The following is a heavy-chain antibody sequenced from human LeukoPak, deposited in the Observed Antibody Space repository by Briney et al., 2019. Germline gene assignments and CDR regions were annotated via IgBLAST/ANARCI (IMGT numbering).Heavy chain of an antibody. CDR3: ARFGSGSWGSWFDP. V-gene: IGHV4-30-2*01. Sequence: SETLSLTCAVSGGSISSGGYSWSWIRQPPGKGLEWIGYIYHSGSTYYNPSLKSRVTKSVDRSKNQFSLKLSSVTAADTAVYYCARFGSGSWGSWFDPWGQGTLVTVSS. D-gene: IGHD3-10*01. CDR1: GGSISSGGYS. CDR2: IYHSGST. J-gene: IGHJ5*02.